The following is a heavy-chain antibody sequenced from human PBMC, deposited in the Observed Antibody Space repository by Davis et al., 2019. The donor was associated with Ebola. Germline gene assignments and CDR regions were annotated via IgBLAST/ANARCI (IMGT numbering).Heavy chain of an antibody. CDR3: ARGGDGPFDY. CDR1: GGSISSGGYY. CDR2: IYYSGST. V-gene: IGHV4-31*03. J-gene: IGHJ4*02. Sequence: SETLSLTCTVSGGSISSGGYYWSWIRQHPGKGLEWIGYIYYSGSTYYNPSLKSRVTISVDTSKNQFSLKLSSVTAADTAVYYCARGGDGPFDYWGQGTLVTVSS. D-gene: IGHD3-10*01.